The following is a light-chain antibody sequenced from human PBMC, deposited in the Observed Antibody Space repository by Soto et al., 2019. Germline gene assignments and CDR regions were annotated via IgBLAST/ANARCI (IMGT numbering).Light chain of an antibody. CDR1: QSANSN. Sequence: EVVLTQSPATLSVSPGERATLSCRASQSANSNLAWYQQKPGQAPRLLIYGASTRATDIPARFSGSGSGTEFTLTVSSLQSEDFAVYSCQQYNSWPLTFGGGTKVDIK. V-gene: IGKV3-15*01. CDR3: QQYNSWPLT. J-gene: IGKJ4*01. CDR2: GAS.